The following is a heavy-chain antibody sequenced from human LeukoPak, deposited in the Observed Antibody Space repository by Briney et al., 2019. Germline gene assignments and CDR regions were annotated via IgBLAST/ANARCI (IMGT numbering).Heavy chain of an antibody. CDR3: ARHYCSSASCYVDY. Sequence: PSETLSLTCTVSGGSISSSTYYCGWIRQPPGKGLEWIDMMYYSGSTYYNPSLKSRVTISVDTSKNQFSLKLSSVTAADTAVYYCARHYCSSASCYVDYWGQGTLVTVSS. V-gene: IGHV4-39*01. J-gene: IGHJ4*02. D-gene: IGHD2-2*01. CDR1: GGSISSSTYY. CDR2: MYYSGST.